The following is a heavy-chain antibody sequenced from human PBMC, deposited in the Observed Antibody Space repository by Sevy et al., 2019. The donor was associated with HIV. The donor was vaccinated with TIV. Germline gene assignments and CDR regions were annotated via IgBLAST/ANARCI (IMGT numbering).Heavy chain of an antibody. J-gene: IGHJ3*02. V-gene: IGHV1-18*01. Sequence: ASVKVSCKASGYTFTSYGISWVRQAPGQGLEWVGWISAYNGNTNYAQKLQGRVTMTTDTSTSTAYMELRSLRSDDTAVYYCASPFRNYYDSSGYYSNAFDIWGQGTMVTVSS. CDR3: ASPFRNYYDSSGYYSNAFDI. CDR1: GYTFTSYG. CDR2: ISAYNGNT. D-gene: IGHD3-22*01.